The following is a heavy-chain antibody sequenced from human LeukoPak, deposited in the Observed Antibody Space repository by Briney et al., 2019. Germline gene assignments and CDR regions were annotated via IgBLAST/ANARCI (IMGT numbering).Heavy chain of an antibody. CDR1: GYTLTELS. Sequence: GASVRVSCKVSGYTLTELSMHWVRQAPGKGLEWMGGFDPEDGETIYAQKFQGRVTMTEDTSTDTAYMELSSLRSEDTAVYYCATGRDLDSSSWYGCWGQGTLVTVSS. CDR2: FDPEDGET. J-gene: IGHJ5*01. V-gene: IGHV1-24*01. CDR3: ATGRDLDSSSWYGC. D-gene: IGHD6-13*01.